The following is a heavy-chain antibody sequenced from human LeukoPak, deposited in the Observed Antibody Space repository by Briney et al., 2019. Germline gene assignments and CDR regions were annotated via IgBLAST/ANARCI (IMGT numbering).Heavy chain of an antibody. CDR1: GFPFETNA. D-gene: IGHD5-18*01. CDR3: AKDWIQFNRVFDCFDS. CDR2: IGNTET. V-gene: IGHV3-23*01. J-gene: IGHJ4*02. Sequence: GGSLRLSCATSGFPFETNAMSWVRQAPGKGLEWVATIGNTETFYADSVTGRFTVSRDNSKNTVNLQMNRLRVEDTAIYCCAKDWIQFNRVFDCFDSWGQGTLVTVSS.